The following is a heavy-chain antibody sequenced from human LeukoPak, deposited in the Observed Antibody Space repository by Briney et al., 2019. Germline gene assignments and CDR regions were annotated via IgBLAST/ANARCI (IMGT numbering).Heavy chain of an antibody. CDR2: IYPGDSDT. Sequence: HGESLKISCKGSGYSFTSYWIGWVRQMPGKGLEWMGIIYPGDSDTRYSPSFQGQVTISADKSISTAYLQWSSLKASDTAMYYCARHSEVWWLRDYYFDYWGQGTLVTVSS. CDR1: GYSFTSYW. J-gene: IGHJ4*02. D-gene: IGHD5-12*01. CDR3: ARHSEVWWLRDYYFDY. V-gene: IGHV5-51*01.